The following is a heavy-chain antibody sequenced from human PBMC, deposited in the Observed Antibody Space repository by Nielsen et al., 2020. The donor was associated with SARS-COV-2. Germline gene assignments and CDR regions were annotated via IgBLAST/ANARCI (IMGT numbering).Heavy chain of an antibody. CDR1: GFTFNIYA. CDR2: VSASGGST. CDR3: AKDGVVRGDALDL. J-gene: IGHJ3*01. D-gene: IGHD3-10*01. Sequence: GGSLRLSCAASGFTFNIYAMAWVRRAPGRGLQWVTGVSASGGSTYYTDSVKGRFSISRDNSKNTLFLQMHSLRVEDMALYYCAKDGVVRGDALDLWGQGTMVTVSS. V-gene: IGHV3-23*01.